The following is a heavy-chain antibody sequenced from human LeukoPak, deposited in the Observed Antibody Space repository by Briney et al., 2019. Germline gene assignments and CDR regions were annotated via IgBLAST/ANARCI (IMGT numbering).Heavy chain of an antibody. Sequence: PSETLSLTCTVSGGSISSYYWTWIRQLPGKGLEWIGYIYSSGRTNYNPSLKSQVTMSVDTSKNQFSLKVISVTAADTAVYYCARLSAGFNSSYWFDPWGQGTLVTVSS. CDR1: GGSISSYY. CDR3: ARLSAGFNSSYWFDP. V-gene: IGHV4-4*09. D-gene: IGHD2/OR15-2a*01. CDR2: IYSSGRT. J-gene: IGHJ5*02.